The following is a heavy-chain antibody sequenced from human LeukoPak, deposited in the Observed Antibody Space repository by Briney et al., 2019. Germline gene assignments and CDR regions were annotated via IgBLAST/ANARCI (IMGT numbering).Heavy chain of an antibody. CDR1: GFTFSDYW. CDR2: IRYDRNEK. Sequence: GGSLRLSCVASGFTFSDYWMSWVRQAPGKGLESVANIRYDRNEKYYVDSVKGRFTVSRDNAQNSLYLQMDSLRAEDTALYYCARDRRRGAAGYGLDVWGQGTTVTVSS. D-gene: IGHD5-12*01. CDR3: ARDRRRGAAGYGLDV. J-gene: IGHJ6*02. V-gene: IGHV3-7*01.